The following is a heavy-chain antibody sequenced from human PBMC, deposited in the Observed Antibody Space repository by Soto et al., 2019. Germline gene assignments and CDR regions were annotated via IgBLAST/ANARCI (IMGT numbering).Heavy chain of an antibody. V-gene: IGHV4-39*01. J-gene: IGHJ4*02. CDR2: IYYGGST. CDR3: ARLSHPRRYCSGGSCYSFDY. D-gene: IGHD2-15*01. CDR1: GGSISSSSYY. Sequence: QLQLQESGPGLVKPSETLSLTCTVSGGSISSSSYYWGWIRQPPGKGLEWIGSIYYGGSTYYNPSLKSRVTISVDTSKNQFSLKLSSVTAADTAVYYCARLSHPRRYCSGGSCYSFDYWGQGTLVTVSS.